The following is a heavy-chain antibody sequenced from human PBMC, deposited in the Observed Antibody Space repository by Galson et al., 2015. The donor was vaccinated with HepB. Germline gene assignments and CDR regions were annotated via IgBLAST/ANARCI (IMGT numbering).Heavy chain of an antibody. Sequence: SVKVSCKVSGYTLTELSMHWVRQAPGKGLEWKGGFDPEDGETIYAQKFQGRVTMTEDTSTDTAYMELSSLRSEDTAMYYCASSGYYHYYFDYWGQGTLVTVSS. CDR3: ASSGYYHYYFDY. D-gene: IGHD3-22*01. CDR2: FDPEDGET. CDR1: GYTLTELS. V-gene: IGHV1-24*01. J-gene: IGHJ4*02.